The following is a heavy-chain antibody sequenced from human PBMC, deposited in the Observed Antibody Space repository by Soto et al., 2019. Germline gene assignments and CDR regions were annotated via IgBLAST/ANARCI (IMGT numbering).Heavy chain of an antibody. CDR3: ARSEVGGTLYGSFWGY. CDR2: INHSGST. V-gene: IGHV4-34*01. CDR1: GGSFSGYY. D-gene: IGHD3-10*01. Sequence: SETLSLTCAVYGGSFSGYYWSWIRQPPGKGLEWIGEINHSGSTNYNPSLKSRVTISVDTSKNQFSLKLSSVTAADTAVYYCARSEVGGTLYGSFWGYWGQGTLVTVSS. J-gene: IGHJ4*02.